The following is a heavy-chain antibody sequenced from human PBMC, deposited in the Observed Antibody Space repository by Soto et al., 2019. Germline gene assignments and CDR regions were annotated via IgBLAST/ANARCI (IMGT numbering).Heavy chain of an antibody. CDR3: ARDPMEGPIRYYYDSSAYPGY. J-gene: IGHJ4*02. Sequence: GGSLRLSCAASGFTFSSYGMHWVRQAPGKGLEWVAVIWYDGSNKYYADSVKGRFTISRDNSKNTLYLQMNSLRAEDTAVYYCARDPMEGPIRYYYDSSAYPGYWGQGTLVTVSS. D-gene: IGHD3-22*01. V-gene: IGHV3-33*01. CDR1: GFTFSSYG. CDR2: IWYDGSNK.